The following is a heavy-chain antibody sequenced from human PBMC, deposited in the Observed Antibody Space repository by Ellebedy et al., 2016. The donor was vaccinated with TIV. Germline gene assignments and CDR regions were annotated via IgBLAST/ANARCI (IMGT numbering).Heavy chain of an antibody. CDR2: IKSQTDDGTA. J-gene: IGHJ4*02. CDR1: GFTFNSSW. CDR3: SNLDNYGGNTPFDF. Sequence: GESLKISCAASGFTFNSSWMSWVRQAPGKGLEWVGRIKSQTDDGTADYAVPVKGRFIISRDDSKPTLYLQMHSLTLEDTAVYYCSNLDNYGGNTPFDFWGQGRLVTVSS. D-gene: IGHD4-23*01. V-gene: IGHV3-15*01.